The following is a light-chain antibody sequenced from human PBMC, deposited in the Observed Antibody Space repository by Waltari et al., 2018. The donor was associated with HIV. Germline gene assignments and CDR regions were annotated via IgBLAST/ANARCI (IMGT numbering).Light chain of an antibody. J-gene: IGLJ1*01. V-gene: IGLV1-40*01. CDR1: SSNIGASSD. CDR3: QSYDSSLGGFYV. Sequence: QSVLTQPPSVSGAPGQRVTISCTGISSNIGASSDIHWYQQLPGTAPKLLIFDNINRPSGVPDRFSGSKFATSASLAITGLQAEDEADYYCQSYDSSLGGFYVFGTGTKVTVL. CDR2: DNI.